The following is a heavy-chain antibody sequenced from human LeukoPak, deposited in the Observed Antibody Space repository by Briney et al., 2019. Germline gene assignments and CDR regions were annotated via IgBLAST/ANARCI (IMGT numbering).Heavy chain of an antibody. CDR2: INQDGSGK. CDR3: ARELSVAKLDC. J-gene: IGHJ4*02. D-gene: IGHD5-12*01. CDR1: GFTFSSSW. Sequence: GGSLRLSCAASGFTFSSSWMSWVRQAPGKGPEWVANINQDGSGKYHVDSAKGRFTISRDNSENSQYLQMSSLRAEGTAVYYCARELSVAKLDCWGQGTLVTVSS. V-gene: IGHV3-7*05.